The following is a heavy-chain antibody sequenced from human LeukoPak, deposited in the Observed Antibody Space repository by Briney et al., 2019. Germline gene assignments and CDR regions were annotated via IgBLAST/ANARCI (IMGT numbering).Heavy chain of an antibody. D-gene: IGHD6-19*01. V-gene: IGHV3-23*01. J-gene: IGHJ4*02. CDR2: ISGSGGST. Sequence: GGSLRLSCAPSGFSFSSYAMSWVREAPGKELEWVSAISGSGGSTYYADSVKGRFTISRDNSKNTLYLQMNSLRAEDTAVYYCAKDPGIAVAEHNWGQGTLVTVSS. CDR3: AKDPGIAVAEHN. CDR1: GFSFSSYA.